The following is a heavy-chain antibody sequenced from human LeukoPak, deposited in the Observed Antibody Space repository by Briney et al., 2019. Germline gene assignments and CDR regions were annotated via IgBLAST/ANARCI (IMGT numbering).Heavy chain of an antibody. CDR1: GGSISSYY. Sequence: PSETLSLTCTVSGGSISSYYWSWIRQPPGKGLEWIGYIYYSGSTNYNPSLKSRVTISVDTSKNQFSLKLSSVTAADTAVYYCARVTSGGDYYGMDVWGQGTTVTVSS. J-gene: IGHJ6*02. CDR3: ARVTSGGDYYGMDV. D-gene: IGHD2-15*01. V-gene: IGHV4-59*01. CDR2: IYYSGST.